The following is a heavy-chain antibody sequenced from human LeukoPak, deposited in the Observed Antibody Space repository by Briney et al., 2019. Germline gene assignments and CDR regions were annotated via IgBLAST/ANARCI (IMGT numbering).Heavy chain of an antibody. D-gene: IGHD3-10*01. Sequence: SETLSLTCTVSGGSISSGGYYWSWIRQHPGKGLEWIGYIYYSGSTYYNPSLKSRFTISVDTSKNQFSLKLSSVTAADTAVYYCARAITMVRGVSNLYFDYWGQGTLVTVSS. CDR2: IYYSGST. J-gene: IGHJ4*02. CDR3: ARAITMVRGVSNLYFDY. CDR1: GGSISSGGYY. V-gene: IGHV4-31*03.